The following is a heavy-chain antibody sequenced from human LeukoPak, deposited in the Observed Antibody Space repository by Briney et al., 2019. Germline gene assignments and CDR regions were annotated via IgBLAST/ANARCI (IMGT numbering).Heavy chain of an antibody. V-gene: IGHV3-11*01. CDR2: ISSSGSTI. J-gene: IGHJ4*02. CDR1: GFTFSDYY. CDR3: ARYRWAYCGGDCYSDIDY. Sequence: GGSLRLSCAASGFTFSDYYMRWIRQAPGKGLEWVSYISSSGSTIYYADSVKGRFTISRDNAKNSLYLQMHSLRAEDTAVYYCARYRWAYCGGDCYSDIDYWGQGTLVTVSS. D-gene: IGHD2-21*02.